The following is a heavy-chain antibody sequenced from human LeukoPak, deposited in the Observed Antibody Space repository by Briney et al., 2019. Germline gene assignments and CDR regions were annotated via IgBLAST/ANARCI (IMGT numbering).Heavy chain of an antibody. V-gene: IGHV4-39*01. CDR3: ARRGGSGRAFDY. CDR2: IYYTGST. J-gene: IGHJ4*02. CDR1: GASISGGTYY. Sequence: SETLSLTCSVSGASISGGTYYWGWIRQPPGKGLEWIASIYYTGSTYDNPSLKSRVTISVDTSKNQFSLKLSSVTAADTAVYYCARRGGSGRAFDYWGQGTLVTVSS. D-gene: IGHD1-26*01.